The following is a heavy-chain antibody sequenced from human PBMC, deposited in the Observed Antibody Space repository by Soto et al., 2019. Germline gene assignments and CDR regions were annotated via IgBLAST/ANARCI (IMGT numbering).Heavy chain of an antibody. CDR3: GRKGYGDYGGMDV. D-gene: IGHD4-17*01. CDR2: IRSDSSYI. CDR1: GFTFSSYI. J-gene: IGHJ6*02. V-gene: IGHV3-21*01. Sequence: GGSLRLSCAASGFTFSSYIMNWVRQAPGKGLEWVSSIRSDSSYIYYADSVKGRFTVSRDNAKNSLYLQMNSLRAEDTAVYYCGRKGYGDYGGMDVWGQGTPVAVSS.